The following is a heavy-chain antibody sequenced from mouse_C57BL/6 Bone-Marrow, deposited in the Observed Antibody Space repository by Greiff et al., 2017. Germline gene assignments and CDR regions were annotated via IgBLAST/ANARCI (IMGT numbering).Heavy chain of an antibody. V-gene: IGHV14-4*01. D-gene: IGHD2-13*01. Sequence: VQLKQSGAELVRPGASVKLSCTASGFNIKDDYMHWVKQRPEQGLEWIGWIDPENGDTEYASKFQGKATITADTSSNTAYLQLSSLTSEDTAVYYCTTLSLSLTDWGQGTTLTVSS. CDR2: IDPENGDT. J-gene: IGHJ2*01. CDR1: GFNIKDDY. CDR3: TTLSLSLTD.